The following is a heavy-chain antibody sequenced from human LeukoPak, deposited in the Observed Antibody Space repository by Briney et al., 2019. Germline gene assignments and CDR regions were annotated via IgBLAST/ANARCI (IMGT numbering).Heavy chain of an antibody. CDR3: ARARESYYFDY. CDR2: MYTSGNA. CDR1: GDSISTYY. Sequence: PLETLPLTRTVSGDSISTYYWSWLRQPAGKGLEWIGRMYTSGNANYNPSLKSRVTMSVDTTKNHFSLKLSALAAADTAVYYCARARESYYFDYWGQGTLVTVSS. J-gene: IGHJ4*02. D-gene: IGHD3-10*01. V-gene: IGHV4-4*07.